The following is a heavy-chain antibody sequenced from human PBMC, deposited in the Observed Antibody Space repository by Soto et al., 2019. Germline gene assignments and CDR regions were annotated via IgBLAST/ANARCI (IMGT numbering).Heavy chain of an antibody. CDR2: IWYDGSNK. CDR3: ARGGTTVTLGDGMDV. V-gene: IGHV3-33*01. D-gene: IGHD4-17*01. Sequence: GGSLRLSCAASGFTFSSYGMHWVRHAPGKGLEWVAVIWYDGSNKYYADSVKGRFTISRDNSKNTLYLQMNSLRAEDTAVYYCARGGTTVTLGDGMDVWGQGTTVTVSS. CDR1: GFTFSSYG. J-gene: IGHJ6*02.